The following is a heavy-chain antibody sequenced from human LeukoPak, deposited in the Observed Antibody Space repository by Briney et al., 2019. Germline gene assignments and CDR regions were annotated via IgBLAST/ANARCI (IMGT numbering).Heavy chain of an antibody. CDR1: GFTFSSYA. Sequence: PGGSLRLSCAASGFTFSSYAMSWVRQAPGKGLEWVSAISGSGGSTYYADSVKGRFTISRDNSKNTPYLQMNSLTAEDTAVYYFAKTWTMVRGLSRAFDIWAGETMDSVSS. J-gene: IGHJ3*02. CDR3: AKTWTMVRGLSRAFDI. V-gene: IGHV3-23*01. CDR2: ISGSGGST. D-gene: IGHD3-10*01.